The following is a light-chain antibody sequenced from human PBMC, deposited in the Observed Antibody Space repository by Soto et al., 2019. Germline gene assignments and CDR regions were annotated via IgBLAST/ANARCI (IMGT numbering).Light chain of an antibody. J-gene: IGLJ1*01. CDR3: SSYTTSNTRQIV. CDR1: SSDVVSYNY. V-gene: IGLV2-14*03. CDR2: DVS. Sequence: QSVLTQPASVSGSPGQSITISCTGTSSDVVSYNYVSWYQHHPGKAPKLIIYDVSNRPSGVSIRFSGSKSDNTASLTISGLQPEDEADYHCSSYTTSNTRQIVFGTGTIVTVL.